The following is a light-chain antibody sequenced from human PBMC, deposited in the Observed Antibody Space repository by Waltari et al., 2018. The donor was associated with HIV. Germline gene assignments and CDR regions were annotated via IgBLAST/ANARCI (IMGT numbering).Light chain of an antibody. CDR2: EDN. Sequence: NFMLAQPHSVSGSPGKTVTMSCTRSRGSIASTFVQWYRQRPDSSPTIVIYEDNQRPSGVPDRFSVSIDSSSNSAYLTISGLKTEDEADYYCQSYDSSNQWVFGGGTKLTVL. V-gene: IGLV6-57*01. CDR3: QSYDSSNQWV. CDR1: RGSIASTF. J-gene: IGLJ3*02.